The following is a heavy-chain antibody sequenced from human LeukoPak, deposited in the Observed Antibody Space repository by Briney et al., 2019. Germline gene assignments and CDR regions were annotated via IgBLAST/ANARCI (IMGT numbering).Heavy chain of an antibody. D-gene: IGHD1-26*01. CDR1: GLTFSNAW. CDR3: TTDVADPAYSGSYLDY. CDR2: IRSKTDGGTT. Sequence: GGSLRLSCAASGLTFSNAWMSWVRQAPGKGLEDIGRIRSKTDGGTTDYTAPVKGRFSISRDDSRNTLYLQLHSLKTEDTGVYYCTTDVADPAYSGSYLDYWGQGTLVTVSS. V-gene: IGHV3-15*01. J-gene: IGHJ4*02.